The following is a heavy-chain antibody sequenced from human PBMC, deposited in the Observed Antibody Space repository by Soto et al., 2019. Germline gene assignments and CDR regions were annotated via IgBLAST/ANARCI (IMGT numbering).Heavy chain of an antibody. J-gene: IGHJ6*02. CDR1: GDSIISSGFY. CDR2: IHYTGST. CDR3: ARDHRSLGDYYGIDV. D-gene: IGHD3-10*01. V-gene: IGHV4-31*03. Sequence: PSETLSLTCSVSGDSIISSGFYWSWLRQHPGKALEWIGYIHYTGSTSYNPSLKSRLAISLDASKNQFSLSLSSVTCADTAVYYCARDHRSLGDYYGIDVWGQGTTVTVSS.